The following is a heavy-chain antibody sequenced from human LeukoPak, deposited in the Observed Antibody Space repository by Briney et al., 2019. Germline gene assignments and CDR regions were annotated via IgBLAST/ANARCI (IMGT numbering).Heavy chain of an antibody. D-gene: IGHD1-26*01. J-gene: IGHJ6*03. V-gene: IGHV3-23*01. Sequence: PGGSLRLSCAASGFTFSSYGMSWVRQAPGKGLEWVSAISGSGGSTYYADSVKGRFTISRDNSKNTLYLQMNSLRAEDTAVYYCAKGYLSGSYFRNHYYYMDVWGKGTTVTISS. CDR1: GFTFSSYG. CDR2: ISGSGGST. CDR3: AKGYLSGSYFRNHYYYMDV.